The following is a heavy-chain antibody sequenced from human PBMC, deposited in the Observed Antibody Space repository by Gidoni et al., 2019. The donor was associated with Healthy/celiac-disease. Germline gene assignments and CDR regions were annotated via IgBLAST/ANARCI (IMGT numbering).Heavy chain of an antibody. Sequence: QVKLVQSGAAVKEPWSSVEVACKASGGTFSSYAISWVRQGPGQGLEWMGGIIPIFGTENYSQKFQGRVTITADESTSTAYMELSSLRYEDTAVYYCARAGQLPNWFDPWGQGTLVTVSS. CDR2: IIPIFGTE. CDR1: GGTFSSYA. J-gene: IGHJ5*02. CDR3: ARAGQLPNWFDP. V-gene: IGHV1-69*01. D-gene: IGHD6-6*01.